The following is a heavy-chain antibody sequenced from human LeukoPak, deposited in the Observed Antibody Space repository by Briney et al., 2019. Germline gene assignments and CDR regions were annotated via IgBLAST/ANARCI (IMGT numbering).Heavy chain of an antibody. CDR1: GFTFSTFD. V-gene: IGHV3-48*02. J-gene: IGHJ4*02. D-gene: IGHD5-24*01. CDR2: ISSSTII. Sequence: PGGSLRLSCAASGFTFSTFDVSWVSQVPGKGLDWVSYISSSTIIYYADSVKGRFTISRDNAKNSLYLQMSSLRDEDTAVYYCARHNQRDYFDYWGQGTLVTVSS. CDR3: ARHNQRDYFDY.